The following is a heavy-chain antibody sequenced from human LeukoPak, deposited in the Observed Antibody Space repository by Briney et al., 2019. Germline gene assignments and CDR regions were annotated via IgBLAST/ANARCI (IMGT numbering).Heavy chain of an antibody. CDR3: AKFSPRIAAAGHFDY. J-gene: IGHJ4*02. D-gene: IGHD6-13*01. Sequence: GGSLRLSCAASGFTFSSFAMSWVRQAPGKGLEWVSIISGNDGTTYYADSVKGRFTISRDNSKNTLYLQMNSLRAEDTAVYYCAKFSPRIAAAGHFDYWGQGTLVTVSS. CDR2: ISGNDGTT. CDR1: GFTFSSFA. V-gene: IGHV3-23*01.